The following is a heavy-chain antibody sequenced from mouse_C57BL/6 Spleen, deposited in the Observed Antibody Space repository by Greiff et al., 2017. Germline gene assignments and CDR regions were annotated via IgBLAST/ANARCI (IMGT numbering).Heavy chain of an antibody. CDR2: IDPSDSYT. D-gene: IGHD3-2*02. J-gene: IGHJ4*01. CDR3: ARTAQEYYAMDY. V-gene: IGHV1-50*01. CDR1: GYTFTSYW. Sequence: QVQLQQPGAELVKPGASVKLSCKASGYTFTSYWMQWVKQRPGQGLEWIGEIDPSDSYTNYNQKFKGKATLTVDTSSSTAYMQLSSLTSEDSAVYDCARTAQEYYAMDYWGQGTSVTVSS.